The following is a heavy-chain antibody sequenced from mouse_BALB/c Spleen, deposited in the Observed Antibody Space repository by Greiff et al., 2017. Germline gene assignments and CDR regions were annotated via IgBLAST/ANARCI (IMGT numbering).Heavy chain of an antibody. J-gene: IGHJ1*01. CDR3: ARVSLPYWYFEV. CDR1: GFTFSSYG. D-gene: IGHD1-2*01. CDR2: INSNGGST. V-gene: IGHV5-6-3*01. Sequence: DVMLVESGGGLVQPGGSLKLSCAASGFTFSSYGMSWVRQTPDKRLELVATINSNGGSTYYPDSVKGRFTISRDNAKNTLYLQMSSLKSEDTAMYYCARVSLPYWYFEVWGAGTTVTVSS.